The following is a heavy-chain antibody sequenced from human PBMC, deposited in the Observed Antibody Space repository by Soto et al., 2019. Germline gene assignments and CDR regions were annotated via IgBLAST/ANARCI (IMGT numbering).Heavy chain of an antibody. Sequence: PVGSLRLSCAVSGFTFGTYWMTWVRHSPGKGLEWVANIKQDGSEKYYVDSVKGRFTISRDNGKNSLYLQMNSLRAEDTAVYYCARNYGGSDYWGQGTLVTVXS. CDR2: IKQDGSEK. CDR3: ARNYGGSDY. D-gene: IGHD1-7*01. CDR1: GFTFGTYW. V-gene: IGHV3-7*03. J-gene: IGHJ4*02.